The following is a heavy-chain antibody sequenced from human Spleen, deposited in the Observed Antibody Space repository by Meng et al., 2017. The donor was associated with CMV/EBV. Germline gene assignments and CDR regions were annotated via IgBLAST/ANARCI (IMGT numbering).Heavy chain of an antibody. V-gene: IGHV6-1*01. CDR3: ARDSHDFWSGCDY. CDR2: TYYRSKWYN. CDR1: DTVSSTRAA. D-gene: IGHD3-3*01. Sequence: DTVSSTRAAWNWIRQSPSRGLEWLGRTYYRSKWYNDYAVSVKSRIILNPDTSKKQFSLQLNSVIPEDTTVYDCARDSHDFWSGCDYWGQGTLVTVSS. J-gene: IGHJ4*02.